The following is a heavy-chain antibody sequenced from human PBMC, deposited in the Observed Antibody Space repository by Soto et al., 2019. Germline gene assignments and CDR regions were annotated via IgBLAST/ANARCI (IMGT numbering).Heavy chain of an antibody. D-gene: IGHD5-12*01. CDR2: INPNSGGT. Sequence: ASVKVSCKASGYTFTGYYMHWVRQAPGQGLEWMGWINPNSGGTNYAQKFQGRVTMTRDTSISTAYMELSRLRSDDTAVYHCASSLGSGYDLYYYGMDVWGQGTTVTVSS. V-gene: IGHV1-2*02. J-gene: IGHJ6*02. CDR3: ASSLGSGYDLYYYGMDV. CDR1: GYTFTGYY.